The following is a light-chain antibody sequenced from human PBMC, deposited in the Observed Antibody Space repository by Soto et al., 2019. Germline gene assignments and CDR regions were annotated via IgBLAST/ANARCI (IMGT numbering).Light chain of an antibody. CDR2: AAS. CDR3: QHFGSAPPYT. V-gene: IGKV3-20*01. Sequence: EIVLTQSPGTMSLSPGERATLSCRASQSVSSSYLAWYQQKPGQAPRLLIYAASSRATGIPDRFSGSGSETDFTLTISRLEPEDFAMYYCQHFGSAPPYTFGQGTKLEIK. J-gene: IGKJ2*01. CDR1: QSVSSSY.